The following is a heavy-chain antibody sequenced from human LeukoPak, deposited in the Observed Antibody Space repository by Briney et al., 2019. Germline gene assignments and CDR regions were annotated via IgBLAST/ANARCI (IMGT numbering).Heavy chain of an antibody. CDR3: ARGHRYCTNGVCYTYFDY. J-gene: IGHJ4*02. D-gene: IGHD2-8*01. CDR2: INHSGST. CDR1: GGSFSGYY. V-gene: IGHV4-34*01. Sequence: SETLSLTCAVYGGSFSGYYWSWIRQPPGKGLEWIGEINHSGSTNYNPSLKSRVTISVDTSKNQFSLKLSSVTAADTAVYYCARGHRYCTNGVCYTYFDYWGQGTLVTVSS.